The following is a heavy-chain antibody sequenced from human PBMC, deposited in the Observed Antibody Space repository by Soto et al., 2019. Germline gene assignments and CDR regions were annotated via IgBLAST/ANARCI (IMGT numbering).Heavy chain of an antibody. Sequence: SETLSLTCAVYGGSFIGYYWSLIRQPPGKGLECIGEINHSGSTNYNPSLKSRVTISVDTSKNQFSLKLSSVTAADTAVYYCARGRRSSSWFLMGYGMDVWGQGTTVTVSS. V-gene: IGHV4-34*01. CDR2: INHSGST. CDR3: ARGRRSSSWFLMGYGMDV. J-gene: IGHJ6*02. D-gene: IGHD6-13*01. CDR1: GGSFIGYY.